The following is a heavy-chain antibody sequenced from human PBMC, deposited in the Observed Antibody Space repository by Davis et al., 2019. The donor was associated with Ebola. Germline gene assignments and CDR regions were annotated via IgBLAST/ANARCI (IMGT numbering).Heavy chain of an antibody. CDR1: GYSFSSYW. V-gene: IGHV5-51*01. D-gene: IGHD4-11*01. CDR3: ARSDSNYVSPFDI. CDR2: IYPGDSDT. J-gene: IGHJ3*02. Sequence: GESLKISCKGSGYSFSSYWIGWVRQMPGKGLEWMGIIYPGDSDTKYSPSFQGQVTFSADKSISTAYLQWSSLKASDTAMYYCARSDSNYVSPFDIWGQETMVTVSS.